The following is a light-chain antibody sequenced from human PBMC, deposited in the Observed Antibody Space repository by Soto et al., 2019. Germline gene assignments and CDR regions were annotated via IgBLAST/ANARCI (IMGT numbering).Light chain of an antibody. V-gene: IGLV2-8*01. J-gene: IGLJ1*01. CDR2: EVN. Sequence: QSALTQPPSASGSPGQSVAISCTGTSSDVGGYNYVSWYQQHPGKAPKLMIYEVNKRPSGVPDRFSGSKSGNTASLTFSRLHDEDEADYYCSSYAGSSNVFGTGTKLTVL. CDR1: SSDVGGYNY. CDR3: SSYAGSSNV.